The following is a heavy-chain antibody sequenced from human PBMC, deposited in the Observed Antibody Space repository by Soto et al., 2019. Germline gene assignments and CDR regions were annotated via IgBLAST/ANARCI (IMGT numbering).Heavy chain of an antibody. CDR1: GFTFSSYW. CDR3: ARDVFVAARRGYYYYYYMDV. J-gene: IGHJ6*03. V-gene: IGHV3-74*01. CDR2: INSDGSST. D-gene: IGHD6-6*01. Sequence: GGSLRLSCAASGFTFSSYWMHWVRQAPGKGLVWVSRINSDGSSTSYADSVKGRFTISRDNAKNTLYLQMNSLRADDTAVYYCARDVFVAARRGYYYYYYMDVWGKGTTVTVSS.